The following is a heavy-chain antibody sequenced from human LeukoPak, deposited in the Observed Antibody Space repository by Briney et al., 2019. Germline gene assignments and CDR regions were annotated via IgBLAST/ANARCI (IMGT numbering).Heavy chain of an antibody. Sequence: SETLSLTCAVYGGSFSGYYWSWIRQPPGKGLEWIGYIYYSGSTNYNPSLKSRVTISVDTSKNQFSLKLSSVTAADTTVYYCPREYYYGPESYPPWGQGTLVTASS. V-gene: IGHV4-59*01. D-gene: IGHD3-10*01. J-gene: IGHJ5*02. CDR2: IYYSGST. CDR1: GGSFSGYY. CDR3: PREYYYGPESYPP.